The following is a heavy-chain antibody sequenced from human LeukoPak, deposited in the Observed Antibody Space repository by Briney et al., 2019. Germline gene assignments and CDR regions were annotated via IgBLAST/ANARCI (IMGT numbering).Heavy chain of an antibody. CDR2: IIPIFGTA. D-gene: IGHD3/OR15-3a*01. J-gene: IGHJ5*02. Sequence: SVKVSCKASGGTFSSYAISWVRQAPGQGLEWMGGIIPIFGTANYAQKFQGRVTITADESTSTAYMELSSLRSEDTAVYYCARGHIGQHNWFDPWGQGTLVTVSS. V-gene: IGHV1-69*13. CDR1: GGTFSSYA. CDR3: ARGHIGQHNWFDP.